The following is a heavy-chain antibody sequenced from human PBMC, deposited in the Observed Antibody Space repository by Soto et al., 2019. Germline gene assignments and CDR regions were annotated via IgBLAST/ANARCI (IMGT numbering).Heavy chain of an antibody. Sequence: EVQLVESGGGLVQPGGSLRLSCAASGFTFSSYSMNWVRQAPGKGLEWVSYISSSSSTIYYADSEKGRFTISRDNAKNSLYLQMNSLRDEDTAVYYCARDADSSGYYSYYFDYWGQGTLVSVSS. CDR3: ARDADSSGYYSYYFDY. CDR1: GFTFSSYS. CDR2: ISSSSSTI. V-gene: IGHV3-48*02. D-gene: IGHD3-22*01. J-gene: IGHJ4*02.